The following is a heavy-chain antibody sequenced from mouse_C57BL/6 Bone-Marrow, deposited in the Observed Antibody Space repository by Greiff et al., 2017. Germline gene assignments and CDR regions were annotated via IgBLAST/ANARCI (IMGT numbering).Heavy chain of an antibody. CDR1: GYTFTGYW. J-gene: IGHJ2*01. CDR2: ILPGSGST. V-gene: IGHV1-9*01. D-gene: IGHD2-2*01. Sequence: VQLQQSGAELMKPGASVKLSCKATGYTFTGYWIEWVKQRPGHGLAWIGEILPGSGSTNYNEKFKGKATFTADTSSNTAYMPLSSLTTEESAIYYCARVRGSTMVTTNYWGQGTTLTVSA. CDR3: ARVRGSTMVTTNY.